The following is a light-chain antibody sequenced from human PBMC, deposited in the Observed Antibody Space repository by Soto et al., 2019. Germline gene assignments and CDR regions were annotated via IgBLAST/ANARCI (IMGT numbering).Light chain of an antibody. J-gene: IGKJ1*01. CDR3: QQYNSYPWT. CDR2: DAS. V-gene: IGKV1-5*01. Sequence: EIQMTQSPSTLSASVGDRVTITCRASQSISGWLAWFQQKPGKAPKLLIYDASTWETGVPSRFSGSGSGTEFTPTISSLQPDDFATYYCQQYNSYPWTFGQGTKVDI. CDR1: QSISGW.